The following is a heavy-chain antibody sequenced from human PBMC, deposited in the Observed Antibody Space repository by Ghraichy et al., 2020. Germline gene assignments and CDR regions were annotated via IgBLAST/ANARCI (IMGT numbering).Heavy chain of an antibody. CDR1: GGSISSYY. CDR2: IYYSGST. D-gene: IGHD3-3*01. V-gene: IGHV4-59*01. CDR3: ARGVGYDDCWSGYYPSYYYDGMDV. Sequence: SETLSLTCTVSGGSISSYYWSWIRQPPGKGLEWIGYIYYSGSTNYNPSLKSRVTISVDTSKNQFSLKLSSVTAADTAVYYCARGVGYDDCWSGYYPSYYYDGMDVWGQGTTVTVSS. J-gene: IGHJ6*02.